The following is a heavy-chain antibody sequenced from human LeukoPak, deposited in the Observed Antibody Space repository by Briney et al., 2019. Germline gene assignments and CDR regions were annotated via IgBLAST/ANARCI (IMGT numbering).Heavy chain of an antibody. J-gene: IGHJ6*02. CDR2: FYHSGAT. D-gene: IGHD6-19*01. Sequence: SETLSLTCAVSGGSMSSYYWGWIRQAPKKGLEFIGYFYHSGATNYNPSLKSRVAISLDTSKSQFSLKLSSVTAADTAVYYCASGSIAVADYYGMDVWGQGTTVTVSS. CDR3: ASGSIAVADYYGMDV. V-gene: IGHV4-59*12. CDR1: GGSMSSYY.